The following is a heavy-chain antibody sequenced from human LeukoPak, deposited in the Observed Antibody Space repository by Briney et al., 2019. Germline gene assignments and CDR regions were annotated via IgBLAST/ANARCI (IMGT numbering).Heavy chain of an antibody. V-gene: IGHV4-34*01. Sequence: SETLSLTCAVYGGSFSGYYWSWIRQPPGKGLEWIGEINHSGSTNYNPSLKSRVTIPVDTSKNQFSLKLSSVTAADTAVYYCARGSSVWSSWGVDYWGQGTLVTVSS. CDR2: INHSGST. J-gene: IGHJ4*02. CDR3: ARGSSVWSSWGVDY. CDR1: GGSFSGYY. D-gene: IGHD3-16*01.